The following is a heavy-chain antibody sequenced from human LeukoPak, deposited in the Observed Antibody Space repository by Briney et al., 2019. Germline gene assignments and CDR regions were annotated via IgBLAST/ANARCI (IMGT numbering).Heavy chain of an antibody. J-gene: IGHJ4*02. CDR2: IYHSGST. Sequence: PSQTLSLTCTVSGGSISSGGYYWSWIRQPPGKGLEWIGYIYHSGSTYYNPSLKSRVTISVDRSKNQFSLKLSSVTAADTAVYYCARSGYSSGWLDYWGQGTLVTVSS. CDR1: GGSISSGGYY. CDR3: ARSGYSSGWLDY. D-gene: IGHD6-19*01. V-gene: IGHV4-30-2*01.